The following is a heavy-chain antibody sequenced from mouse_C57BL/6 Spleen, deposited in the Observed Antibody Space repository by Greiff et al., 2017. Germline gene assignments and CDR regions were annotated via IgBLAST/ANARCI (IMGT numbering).Heavy chain of an antibody. J-gene: IGHJ1*03. Sequence: VQLQQSGPVLVKPGASVKMSCKASGYTFTDYYMNWVKQSHGKSLEWIGVINPYNGGTSYNQKFKGKATLTVDKSSSTAYMELNSLTSEDSAVYYCARAGGYDVGWYFEGWGTGTTVTVAS. CDR3: ARAGGYDVGWYFEG. D-gene: IGHD2-14*01. CDR1: GYTFTDYY. CDR2: INPYNGGT. V-gene: IGHV1-19*01.